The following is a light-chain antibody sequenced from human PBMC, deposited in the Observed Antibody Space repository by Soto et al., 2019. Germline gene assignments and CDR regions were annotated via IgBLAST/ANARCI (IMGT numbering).Light chain of an antibody. Sequence: DIKMTHSPYTLSGSVADRVTLTCLASQTISSWLAWYQQKPGKAPKLLIYKASTLKSGVPSRFSGSGSGTEFTLTISSLQPDDFATYYCQHYNSYSEAFGQGTKVDI. CDR2: KAS. J-gene: IGKJ1*01. V-gene: IGKV1-5*03. CDR1: QTISSW. CDR3: QHYNSYSEA.